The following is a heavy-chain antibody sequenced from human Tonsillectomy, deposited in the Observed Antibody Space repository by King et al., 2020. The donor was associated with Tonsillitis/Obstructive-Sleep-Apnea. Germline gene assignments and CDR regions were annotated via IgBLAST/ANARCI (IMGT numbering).Heavy chain of an antibody. CDR3: ARDYTSSPYYYYYMDV. J-gene: IGHJ6*03. V-gene: IGHV4-34*01. D-gene: IGHD6-6*01. Sequence: VQLQQWGAGLLKPSGTLSLTCAVYGGSFSGYYWSWIRQPPGKGLEWIGESNHSGSTNYNPSLKSRVTISVDTSKNQFSLDLSSVTAADTAVYYCARDYTSSPYYYYYMDVWGKGTTVTVSS. CDR2: SNHSGST. CDR1: GGSFSGYY.